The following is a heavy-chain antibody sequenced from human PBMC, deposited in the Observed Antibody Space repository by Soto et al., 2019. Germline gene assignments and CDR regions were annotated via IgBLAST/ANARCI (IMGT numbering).Heavy chain of an antibody. CDR1: GFTFSSYS. Sequence: GGFLRLSCAASGFTFSSYSMNWVRQAPGKGLEWVSSISSSSSYIYYADSVKGRFTISRDNAKNSLYLQMNSLRAEDTAVYYCARERCSGGSCYSYDYWGQGTLVTVSS. V-gene: IGHV3-21*01. D-gene: IGHD2-15*01. J-gene: IGHJ4*02. CDR3: ARERCSGGSCYSYDY. CDR2: ISSSSSYI.